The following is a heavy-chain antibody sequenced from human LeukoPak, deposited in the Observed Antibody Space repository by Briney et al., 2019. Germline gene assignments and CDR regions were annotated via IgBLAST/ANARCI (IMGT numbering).Heavy chain of an antibody. V-gene: IGHV3-9*01. J-gene: IGHJ3*02. D-gene: IGHD4-17*01. CDR1: GFTFDDYA. CDR2: ISWNSGSI. Sequence: PPGGSLRLSCAASGFTFDDYAMHWVRQAPGKGLEWVSGISWNSGSIGYADSVKGRFTISRDNAKNSLYLQMNSLRAEDTALYYCAKDIGHYGDLGGAFDIWGQGTMVTVSS. CDR3: AKDIGHYGDLGGAFDI.